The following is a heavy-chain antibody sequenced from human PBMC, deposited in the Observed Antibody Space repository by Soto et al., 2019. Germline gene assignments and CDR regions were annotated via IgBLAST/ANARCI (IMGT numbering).Heavy chain of an antibody. CDR1: GYSFTSYW. Sequence: PGESLKISCKGSGYSFTSYWISWVRQMPGKGLEWMGRIDPSDSYTNYSPSFQGHVTISADKSISTAYLQWSSLKASDTAMYYCARHGYSGYDESAFDIWGQGTMVTVSS. CDR2: IDPSDSYT. D-gene: IGHD5-12*01. CDR3: ARHGYSGYDESAFDI. J-gene: IGHJ3*02. V-gene: IGHV5-10-1*01.